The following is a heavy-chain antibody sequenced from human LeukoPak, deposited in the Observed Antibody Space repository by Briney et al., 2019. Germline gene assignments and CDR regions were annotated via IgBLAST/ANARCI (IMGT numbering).Heavy chain of an antibody. CDR3: TRYNVGFES. V-gene: IGHV3-73*01. CDR2: IRSKTNSYAT. J-gene: IGHJ4*02. CDR1: GFTFSGSA. D-gene: IGHD1-1*01. Sequence: GGSLRLSCAASGFTFSGSAMHWVRQASGKGLEWVGRIRSKTNSYATSYAASVKGRFALSGDDSKNTAYLQMNSLKTEDTAVYYCTRYNVGFESWGQGTLVTVSS.